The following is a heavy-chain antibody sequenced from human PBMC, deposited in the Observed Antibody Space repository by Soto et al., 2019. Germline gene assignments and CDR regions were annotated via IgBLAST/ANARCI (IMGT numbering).Heavy chain of an antibody. J-gene: IGHJ3*01. CDR1: VFTSSG. Sequence: QDQLVQSGAEVKKPGASVKVSCKASVFTSSGISWVRQAPGQRLEWMGWISTHTGYTIYAEKFQGRVIMTMDTSTTTVYMELRSLRPDDTAVYLCAREWIRGFFDAYDLWGQGTMVTVSS. D-gene: IGHD5-12*01. CDR2: ISTHTGYT. CDR3: AREWIRGFFDAYDL. V-gene: IGHV1-18*04.